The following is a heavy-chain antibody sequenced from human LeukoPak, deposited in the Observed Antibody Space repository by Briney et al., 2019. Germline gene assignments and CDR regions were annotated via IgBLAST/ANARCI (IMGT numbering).Heavy chain of an antibody. J-gene: IGHJ4*02. CDR2: IYYSGST. D-gene: IGHD4-17*01. V-gene: IGHV4-39*02. CDR3: ARGGDYGDLRYFDY. Sequence: PSETLSLTCTVSGGSISSSSYYWVWLRQPPGKGLEWIGTIYYSGSTYYNPSLKSRVTMSVDTSKNQFSLKVSSVTAADTAVYYCARGGDYGDLRYFDYWGQGTLVTVSS. CDR1: GGSISSSSYY.